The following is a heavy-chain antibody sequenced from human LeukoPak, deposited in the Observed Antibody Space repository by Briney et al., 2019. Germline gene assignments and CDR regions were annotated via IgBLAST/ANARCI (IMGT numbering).Heavy chain of an antibody. CDR1: EFTFSSYA. V-gene: IGHV3-23*01. D-gene: IGHD2-21*02. CDR3: AKSPVVVTVRGAFDI. CDR2: ISGSGGNT. J-gene: IGHJ3*02. Sequence: GGSLRLSCAASEFTFSSYAMSWVRQAPGKGLKWVSVISGSGGNTYYADSVKGRFTISRDNSKNTLYLQMNSLRAEDTAVYYCAKSPVVVTVRGAFDIWGQGTMVTVSS.